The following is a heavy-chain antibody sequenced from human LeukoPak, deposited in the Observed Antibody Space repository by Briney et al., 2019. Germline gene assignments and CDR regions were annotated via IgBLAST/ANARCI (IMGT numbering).Heavy chain of an antibody. Sequence: SVKVSFKASGGTFSSYAISWVRQAPGQGLEWMGGIIPIFGTANYAQKFQGRVTITADKSTSTAYMELSSLRSEDTAVYCCTRLMLNGVVPAAMPGKGMDVWGKGTTVTVSS. CDR1: GGTFSSYA. CDR2: IIPIFGTA. D-gene: IGHD2-2*01. J-gene: IGHJ6*04. V-gene: IGHV1-69*06. CDR3: TRLMLNGVVPAAMPGKGMDV.